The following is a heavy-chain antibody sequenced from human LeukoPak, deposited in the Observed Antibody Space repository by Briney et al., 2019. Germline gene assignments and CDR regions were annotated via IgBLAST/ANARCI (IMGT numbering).Heavy chain of an antibody. CDR2: INHSGST. CDR3: ARERYCSSTSCYGRKAFDY. CDR1: GGSFSGYY. D-gene: IGHD2-2*01. J-gene: IGHJ4*02. V-gene: IGHV4-34*01. Sequence: PSETLSLTCAVYGGSFSGYYWSWIRQPPGKGLEWIGEINHSGSTNYNPSLKSRVTISVDTSKNQFSLKLSSVTAADTAVYYCARERYCSSTSCYGRKAFDYWGQGTLVTVSS.